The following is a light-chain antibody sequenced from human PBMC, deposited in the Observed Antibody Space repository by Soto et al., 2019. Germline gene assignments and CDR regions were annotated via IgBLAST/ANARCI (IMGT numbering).Light chain of an antibody. V-gene: IGKV3-15*01. Sequence: EIVMTQSPATLSVSPGERSTLSCRASQTVRTFLAWYQQKPGQAPRLLIYGASTRATGIPARFSGSGSGTEFTLTISSLQSEDFAVYYCQQYNNWPRTFGHGTKVDIK. J-gene: IGKJ1*01. CDR1: QTVRTF. CDR3: QQYNNWPRT. CDR2: GAS.